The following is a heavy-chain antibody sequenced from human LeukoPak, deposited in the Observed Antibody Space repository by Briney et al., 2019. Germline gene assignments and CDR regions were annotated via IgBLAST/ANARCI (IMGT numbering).Heavy chain of an antibody. V-gene: IGHV3-21*01. Sequence: GGSLRLSCAASGFTLSSYSMNWVRQAPGKGLEWVSSISSSSSYIYYADSVKGRFTISRDNAKNSLYLQMNSLGAEDTAVYYCARVIPAWYYDFWSGYPHNWFDPWGQGTLVTVSS. D-gene: IGHD3-3*01. CDR2: ISSSSSYI. J-gene: IGHJ5*02. CDR3: ARVIPAWYYDFWSGYPHNWFDP. CDR1: GFTLSSYS.